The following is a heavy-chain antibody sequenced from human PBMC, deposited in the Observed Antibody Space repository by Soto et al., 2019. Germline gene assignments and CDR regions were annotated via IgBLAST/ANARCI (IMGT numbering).Heavy chain of an antibody. V-gene: IGHV1-69*13. J-gene: IGHJ3*02. CDR2: IIPTFGTA. CDR1: GRTFSSYV. CDR3: ARGAGEAYYYGDDAFYI. Sequence: SVKVSCKXPGRTFSSYVISWVRQAPGRGLEWMGGIIPTFGTANYAQKFQGRVTITAEESTRTAYGELSRLRPEETAVYYSARGAGEAYYYGDDAFYIWGQGTMVTVS. D-gene: IGHD3-10*01.